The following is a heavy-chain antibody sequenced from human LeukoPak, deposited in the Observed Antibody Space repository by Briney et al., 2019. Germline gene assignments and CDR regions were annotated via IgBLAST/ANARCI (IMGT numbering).Heavy chain of an antibody. CDR3: VKDRENYPSGYFDY. Sequence: GGSLRLSCAASGFTFGTYAMTWVRQAPGKGLEWVSGISDGGGRTYHADSVKGRFTISRDNSMNTLYLQMSSLRVEDTAVYYCVKDRENYPSGYFDYWGQGTLVTVSS. J-gene: IGHJ4*02. D-gene: IGHD5-24*01. V-gene: IGHV3-23*01. CDR2: ISDGGGRT. CDR1: GFTFGTYA.